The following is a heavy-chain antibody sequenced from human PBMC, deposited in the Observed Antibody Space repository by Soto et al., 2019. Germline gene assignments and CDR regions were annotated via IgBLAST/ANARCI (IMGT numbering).Heavy chain of an antibody. CDR3: ARDGDGYNSFDY. V-gene: IGHV1-69*13. Sequence: SVKVSCKASGGTFSSYAISWVRQAPGQGLEWMGGIIPIFGTANYAQKFQGRVTITADESTSTAYMELSSLRSEDTAVYYCARDGDGYNSFDYWGQGTLVTVSS. CDR1: GGTFSSYA. J-gene: IGHJ4*02. D-gene: IGHD1-1*01. CDR2: IIPIFGTA.